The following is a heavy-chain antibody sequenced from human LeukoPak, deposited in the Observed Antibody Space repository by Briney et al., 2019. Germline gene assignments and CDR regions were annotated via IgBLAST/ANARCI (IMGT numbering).Heavy chain of an antibody. CDR1: GFTFSSYW. D-gene: IGHD5-18*01. CDR3: ARDVRGSVTSYFYYYMDV. J-gene: IGHJ6*03. Sequence: GGSLRLSCAASGFTFSSYWLSWVRQAPGKGLEWVANIKQDGSEKYSVDAVKGRFTISRDNAKNSLYLQMNSLRTEDTAVYYCARDVRGSVTSYFYYYMDVWGKGTTVTVSS. CDR2: IKQDGSEK. V-gene: IGHV3-7*01.